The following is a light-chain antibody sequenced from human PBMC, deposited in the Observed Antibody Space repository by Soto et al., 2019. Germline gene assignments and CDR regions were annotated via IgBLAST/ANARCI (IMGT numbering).Light chain of an antibody. CDR1: SSDVGGYNY. CDR2: DVT. J-gene: IGLJ1*01. CDR3: SSSTSTHSPHTV. Sequence: QSALTQPASVSGSPGQSITISCTGTSSDVGGYNYVSWYQHHPGKAPKLIIYDVTNRPSGVSNPFSGSKSGNTASLTISGLQPEDLADIYWSSSTSTHSPHTVFRTGTKVPV. V-gene: IGLV2-14*03.